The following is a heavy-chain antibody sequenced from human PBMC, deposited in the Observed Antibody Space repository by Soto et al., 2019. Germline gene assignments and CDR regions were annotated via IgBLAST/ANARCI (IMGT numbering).Heavy chain of an antibody. CDR2: IKSDGRST. Sequence: EVQLVESGGGLVQPGQSLRLSCAASGFTFSSYWMHWVRQAPGKGLVWVSRIKSDGRSTSYADSVKGRFTISRDNAKNTLYLQMNSLRAEDTAVYYCVRDQPSGFDFWGQGALVTVSS. J-gene: IGHJ4*02. CDR1: GFTFSSYW. D-gene: IGHD6-25*01. CDR3: VRDQPSGFDF. V-gene: IGHV3-74*01.